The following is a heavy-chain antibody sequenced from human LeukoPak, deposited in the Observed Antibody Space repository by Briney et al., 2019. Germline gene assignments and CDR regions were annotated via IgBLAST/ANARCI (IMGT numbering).Heavy chain of an antibody. CDR1: GDSINSNIYY. CDR3: AAYNNGHFDY. CDR2: FYYTGST. V-gene: IGHV4-39*01. Sequence: SETLSLTCTVSGDSINSNIYYWAWIRQPPGKGLEWIGNFYYTGSTYYNPSVKSRVTISADPSKNQFSLELSSVTATDTAVYYCAAYNNGHFDYWGQGTLVTVSS. D-gene: IGHD1-1*01. J-gene: IGHJ4*02.